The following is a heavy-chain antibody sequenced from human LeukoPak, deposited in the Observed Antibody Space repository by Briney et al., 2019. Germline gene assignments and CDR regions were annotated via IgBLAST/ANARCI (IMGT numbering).Heavy chain of an antibody. CDR1: GGTFSSYA. CDR3: AREGAAYYDSSGLDY. J-gene: IGHJ4*02. D-gene: IGHD3-22*01. Sequence: SVKVSCRASGGTFSSYAISWVRQAPGQGLEWMGRIIPILGIANYAQKFQGRVTITADKSTSTAYMELSSLRSEDTAVYYCAREGAAYYDSSGLDYWGQGTLVTVSS. V-gene: IGHV1-69*04. CDR2: IIPILGIA.